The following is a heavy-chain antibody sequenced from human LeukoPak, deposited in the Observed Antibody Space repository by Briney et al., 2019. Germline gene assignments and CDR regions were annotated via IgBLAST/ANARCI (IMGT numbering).Heavy chain of an antibody. J-gene: IGHJ4*02. CDR3: ARDATLGEFFDY. Sequence: GRSLRLSCAASGFTFSSYAMHWVRQAPGNGLEWVAVISYDGSNKYYADSVKGRFTISRDNSKNTLYLQMNSLRPEDTAVYYCARDATLGEFFDYWGQGTLVTVSS. D-gene: IGHD3-10*01. CDR1: GFTFSSYA. V-gene: IGHV3-30*04. CDR2: ISYDGSNK.